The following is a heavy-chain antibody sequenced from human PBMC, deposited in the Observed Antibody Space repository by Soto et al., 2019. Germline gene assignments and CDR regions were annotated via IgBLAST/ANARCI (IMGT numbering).Heavy chain of an antibody. J-gene: IGHJ6*02. D-gene: IGHD1-26*01. CDR1: GDSVSSNSAA. CDR3: AREKEWELLPSYYYYGMDV. Sequence: LQTLSLTCAISGDSVSSNSAAWNWIRQSPSRGLEWLGRTYYRSKWYNDYAVSVKSRITINPDTSKNQFSLQLNSVTPEDTAVYYCAREKEWELLPSYYYYGMDVWGQGTTVTVSS. V-gene: IGHV6-1*01. CDR2: TYYRSKWYN.